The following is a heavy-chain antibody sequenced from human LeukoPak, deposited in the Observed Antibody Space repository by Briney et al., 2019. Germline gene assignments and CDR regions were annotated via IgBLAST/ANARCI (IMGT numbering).Heavy chain of an antibody. D-gene: IGHD2-2*01. J-gene: IGHJ6*02. CDR2: IYTSGST. CDR1: GGSISSYY. Sequence: SETLSLTCTVSGGSISSYYWSWIRQPAGKGLEWIGRIYTSGSTNYNPSLKSRVTMSVDTPKNQFSLKPSSATAADTAVYYCARSTLGYCSSTSCSSPMDVWGQGTTVTVSS. CDR3: ARSTLGYCSSTSCSSPMDV. V-gene: IGHV4-4*07.